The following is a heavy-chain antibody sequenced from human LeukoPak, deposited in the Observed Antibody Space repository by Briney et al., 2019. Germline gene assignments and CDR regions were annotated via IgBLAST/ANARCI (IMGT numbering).Heavy chain of an antibody. J-gene: IGHJ4*02. CDR1: LFTFSNYN. CDR3: ARPYCSSTSCPTFDD. CDR2: ISSDGYTI. D-gene: IGHD2-2*01. Sequence: GGSLRLSCALSLFTFSNYNMNWVRQAPGKGLEWVSYISSDGYTIFYADSVQGRFTISRANAKNSLFLQMNSLRAEATAMYYCARPYCSSTSCPTFDDWGQGTLVTVSS. V-gene: IGHV3-48*01.